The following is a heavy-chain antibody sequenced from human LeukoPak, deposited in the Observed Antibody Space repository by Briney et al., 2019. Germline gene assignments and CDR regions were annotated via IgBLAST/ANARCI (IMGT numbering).Heavy chain of an antibody. V-gene: IGHV4-59*11. J-gene: IGHJ6*03. CDR2: IYYSGST. CDR3: ARGYYYYYMDV. Sequence: SETLSLTCTVSGGFISSHYWSWIRQPPGKGLEWIGYIYYSGSTNYNPSLKSRVTISVDTSKNQFSLELSSVTAADTAVYYCARGYYYYYMDVWGKGTTVTVSS. CDR1: GGFISSHY.